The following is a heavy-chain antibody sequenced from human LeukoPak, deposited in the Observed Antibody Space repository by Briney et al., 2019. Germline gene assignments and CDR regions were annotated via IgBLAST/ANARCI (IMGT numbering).Heavy chain of an antibody. Sequence: GGSLRLSCAASGFTFSSYGMHWVRQAPGKGLEWVAVIWYDGSNKYYAGSVKGRFTISRDNSKNTLDLQMNSLRAEDTAVYYCASDLTGGTRGGFDYWGQGTLVTVSS. CDR3: ASDLTGGTRGGFDY. CDR2: IWYDGSNK. D-gene: IGHD2-8*02. V-gene: IGHV3-33*01. J-gene: IGHJ4*02. CDR1: GFTFSSYG.